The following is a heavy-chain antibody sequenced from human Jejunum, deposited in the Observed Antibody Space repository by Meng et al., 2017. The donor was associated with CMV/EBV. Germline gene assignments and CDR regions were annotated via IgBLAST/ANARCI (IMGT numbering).Heavy chain of an antibody. CDR1: GGSFSGYY. CDR2: MNHSASA. CDR3: ARKYCGSSNCYPFDY. D-gene: IGHD2-2*01. V-gene: IGHV4-34*01. J-gene: IGHJ4*02. Sequence: GGSFSGYYWSWIRQSPGQGLEWIGQMNHSASASYNPYIRRRVTRSEDTSKNKLSLRLTYVTDEDTAIYYCARKYCGSSNCYPFDYWVQGKRGTVSS.